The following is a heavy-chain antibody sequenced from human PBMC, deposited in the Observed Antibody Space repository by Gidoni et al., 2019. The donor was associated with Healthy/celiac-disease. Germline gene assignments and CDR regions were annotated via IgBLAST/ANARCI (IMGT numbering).Heavy chain of an antibody. J-gene: IGHJ3*02. V-gene: IGHV4-39*01. D-gene: IGHD6-13*01. Sequence: QLQLQESGPGLVKPSETRYLTCTVSGGSISSSSYYWGWIRQPPGKGLEWIGSIYYSGSTYYNTSLKSRVTISVDTSKNQFSLKLSSVTAADTAVYYCARIAAGRDAFDIWGQGTMVTVSS. CDR1: GGSISSSSYY. CDR2: IYYSGST. CDR3: ARIAAGRDAFDI.